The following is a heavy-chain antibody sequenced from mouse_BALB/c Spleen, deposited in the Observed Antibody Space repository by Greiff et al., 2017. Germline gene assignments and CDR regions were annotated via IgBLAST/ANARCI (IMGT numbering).Heavy chain of an antibody. CDR1: GYTFTSYW. V-gene: IGHV1S81*02. J-gene: IGHJ1*01. CDR2: INPSNGRT. Sequence: QVQLQQPGAELVKPGASVKLSCTASGYTFTSYWMPWVKQRPGQGLEWIGEINPSNGRTNYNEKFKSKATLTVDKSSSTAYMQLSSLTSEDAAVYYCERGGRGTYWYFDVWGAGTSVTVSS. D-gene: IGHD3-3*01. CDR3: ERGGRGTYWYFDV.